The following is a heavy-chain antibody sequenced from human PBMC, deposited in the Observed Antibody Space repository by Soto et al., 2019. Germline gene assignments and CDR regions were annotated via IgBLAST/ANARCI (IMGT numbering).Heavy chain of an antibody. V-gene: IGHV2-70*13. CDR1: GFSLTSPGMC. CDR2: IERDDDDK. CDR3: ARSIRGPRRFNGMDV. D-gene: IGHD1-20*01. Sequence: SGPTLVNPTETLTLTCTFSGFSLTSPGMCVNWIRQSPGKALEWLALIERDDDDKYYSTSLKTRLTISKDTRKNQVVLTMANMEPADTATYYCARSIRGPRRFNGMDVWGQGTTVTVSS. J-gene: IGHJ6*02.